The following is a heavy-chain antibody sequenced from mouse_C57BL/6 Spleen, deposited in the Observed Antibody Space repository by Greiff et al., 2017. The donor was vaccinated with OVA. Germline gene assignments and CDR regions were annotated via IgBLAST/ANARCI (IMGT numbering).Heavy chain of an antibody. V-gene: IGHV1-18*01. J-gene: IGHJ2*01. D-gene: IGHD2-10*02. CDR2: INPNNGGT. CDR3: ARRGYGNYDHFDY. Sequence: VQLKESGPELVKPGASVKIPCKASGYTFTDYNMDWVKQSHGKSLEWIGDINPNNGGTIYNQKFKGKATLTVDKSSSTAYMELRSLTSEDTAVYYCARRGYGNYDHFDYWGQGTTLTVSS. CDR1: GYTFTDYN.